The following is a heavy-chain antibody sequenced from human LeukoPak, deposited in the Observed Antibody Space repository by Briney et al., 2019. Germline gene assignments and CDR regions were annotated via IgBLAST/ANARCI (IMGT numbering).Heavy chain of an antibody. V-gene: IGHV4-59*01. CDR1: GGSISSYY. Sequence: SETLSLTCNVSGGSISSYYWSWIRQPPGKGLEWIGYIYDSENTNYNPSLKSRVTISADTSKNQFSLKLSSVTSADTAVYYCARDSGRYFDWLFGIWGQGALVTVSS. D-gene: IGHD3-9*01. J-gene: IGHJ4*02. CDR2: IYDSENT. CDR3: ARDSGRYFDWLFGI.